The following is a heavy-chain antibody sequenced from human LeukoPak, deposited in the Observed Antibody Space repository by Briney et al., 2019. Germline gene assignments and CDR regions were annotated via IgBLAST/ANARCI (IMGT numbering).Heavy chain of an antibody. CDR1: GFIFRNYD. CDR3: ARDYSSSFDY. J-gene: IGHJ4*02. V-gene: IGHV3-48*03. Sequence: PGGSLRLSCAASGFIFRNYDMTWVRQAPGKGLEWVSSISTSGSYIYYADSVRGRFTISRDNAKNSLYLQMNSLRAEDTAVYYCARDYSSSFDYWGQGTLVTVSS. CDR2: ISTSGSYI. D-gene: IGHD6-6*01.